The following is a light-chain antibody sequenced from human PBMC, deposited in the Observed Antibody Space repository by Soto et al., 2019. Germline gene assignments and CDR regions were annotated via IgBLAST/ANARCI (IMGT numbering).Light chain of an antibody. Sequence: QSVLTQPPSVSGAPGQWVTISCTGSSSNIRAGYDVHWYQQLPGTAPKLLIYGNSNRPSGVPDRFSGSKSGTSASLAITGLQAEDEADYYCQSYGVFGGGTKVTVL. V-gene: IGLV1-40*01. CDR3: QSYGV. J-gene: IGLJ3*02. CDR1: SSNIRAGYD. CDR2: GNS.